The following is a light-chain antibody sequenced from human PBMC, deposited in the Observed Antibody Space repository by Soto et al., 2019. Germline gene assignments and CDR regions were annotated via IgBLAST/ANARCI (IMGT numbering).Light chain of an antibody. CDR2: DTS. V-gene: IGLV7-46*01. Sequence: QAVVTQEPSLTVSPGGTVTLTCGSDTGAVTSGHYPYWFQQNPVQAPRTLSYDTSKRHSCTPARLAGSLRGGKAALTLSGAQHEDDAEYYCLRSHHAAQNWVFGEGPKVTVL. CDR3: LRSHHAAQNWV. J-gene: IGLJ3*02. CDR1: TGAVTSGHY.